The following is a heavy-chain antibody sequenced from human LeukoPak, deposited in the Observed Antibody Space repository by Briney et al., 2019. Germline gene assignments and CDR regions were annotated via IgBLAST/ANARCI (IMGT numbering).Heavy chain of an antibody. CDR2: ISYDGSNK. V-gene: IGHV3-30*18. J-gene: IGHJ4*02. D-gene: IGHD4-11*01. CDR3: ANSDYRD. Sequence: GGSLRLSCAASGFTFSSYGMHWVRQAPGKGLEWVAVISYDGSNKYYADSVKGRFTISRDNSKNTLYLQMNSLRAEDTAVYYCANSDYRDWGQGTLVTVSS. CDR1: GFTFSSYG.